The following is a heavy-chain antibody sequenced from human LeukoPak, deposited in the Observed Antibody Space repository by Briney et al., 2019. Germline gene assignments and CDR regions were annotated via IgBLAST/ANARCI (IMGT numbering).Heavy chain of an antibody. D-gene: IGHD7-27*01. Sequence: GGSLRLSCAASGFSFSDSWMSWVRQAPGKGPEWAANIKEDESQEHYADSVKGRFTVSRDNAKNSLFLQMNSLRVEDTAVYYCATYKNWVAGDVWGQGTTVSVSS. CDR3: ATYKNWVAGDV. J-gene: IGHJ6*02. CDR2: IKEDESQE. CDR1: GFSFSDSW. V-gene: IGHV3-7*01.